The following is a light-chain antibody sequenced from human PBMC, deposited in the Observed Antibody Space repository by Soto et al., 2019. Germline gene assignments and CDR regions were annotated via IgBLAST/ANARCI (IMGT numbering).Light chain of an antibody. CDR2: DAS. V-gene: IGKV3-11*01. CDR3: QQRSNWPPEGT. Sequence: EIVMTQSPATLSLSPGERATLSCRASQSVSSYLAWYQQKPGQAPRLLIYDASNRATGIPARFSGSGSGTDFTLTISSLEPEDFAVYYCQQRSNWPPEGTLGPGTKVDIK. CDR1: QSVSSY. J-gene: IGKJ3*01.